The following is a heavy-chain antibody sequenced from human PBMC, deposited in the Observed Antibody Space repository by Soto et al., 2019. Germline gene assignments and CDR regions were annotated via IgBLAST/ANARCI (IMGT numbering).Heavy chain of an antibody. D-gene: IGHD2-15*01. V-gene: IGHV3-30-3*01. CDR2: ISSDGTYK. CDR3: ARGIGYCSGGRCQYYGMDV. CDR1: KFTFSPYA. J-gene: IGHJ6*02. Sequence: QVQLVESGGGVVQPGRSLRLSCAASKFTFSPYAMYWVRQAPGKGLEWVAVISSDGTYKYYADSVKGRFTISRDNSKNTLYVQMNSLTTEDTAVFYCARGIGYCSGGRCQYYGMDVWGQGTTVTVSS.